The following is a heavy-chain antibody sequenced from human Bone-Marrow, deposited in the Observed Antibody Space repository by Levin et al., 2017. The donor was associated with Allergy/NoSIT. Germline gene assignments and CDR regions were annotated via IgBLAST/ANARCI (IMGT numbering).Heavy chain of an antibody. V-gene: IGHV3-30-3*01. CDR3: ARDYCSCCDCYSIQGY. J-gene: IGHJ4*02. CDR2: ISYDGINQ. CDR1: GFTFTNYA. D-gene: IGHD2-15*01. Sequence: PGGSLRLSCAASGFTFTNYAIHWVRQAPGKGLEWVAVISYDGINQYYADSVKGRFTISRDSSKSTVYLQMNSLRAEDTAVYSCARDYCSCCDCYSIQGYWGQGTLVTVSS.